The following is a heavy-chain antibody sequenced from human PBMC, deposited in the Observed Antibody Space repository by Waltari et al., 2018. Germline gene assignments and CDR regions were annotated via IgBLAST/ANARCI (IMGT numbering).Heavy chain of an antibody. CDR2: ISGSGGST. V-gene: IGHV3-23*01. CDR3: ARAPMEAYQALYYYYGMDV. CDR1: GFTFSSYA. Sequence: EVQLLESGGGLVQPGGSLRLSCAASGFTFSSYAMSWVRQAPGKGLEWVSAISGSGGSTYYADSVKGRFTISRDNAKNSLYLQMNSLRAEDTAVYYCARAPMEAYQALYYYYGMDVWGQGTTVTVSS. D-gene: IGHD2-2*01. J-gene: IGHJ6*02.